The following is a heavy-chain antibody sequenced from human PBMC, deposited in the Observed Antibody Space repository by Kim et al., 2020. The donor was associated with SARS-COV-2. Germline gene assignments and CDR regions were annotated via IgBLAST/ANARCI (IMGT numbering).Heavy chain of an antibody. V-gene: IGHV1-2*02. J-gene: IGHJ6*02. D-gene: IGHD3-10*01. Sequence: ASVKVSCKASGYTFTDYYMQWVRQAPGQGPEWMGWINANTGDTSYAQKFQGRVTMTRDTSISTAYMELSSLRSDDTAVFYCAREVTRAMDVWGQGTTVTVSS. CDR2: INANTGDT. CDR1: GYTFTDYY. CDR3: AREVTRAMDV.